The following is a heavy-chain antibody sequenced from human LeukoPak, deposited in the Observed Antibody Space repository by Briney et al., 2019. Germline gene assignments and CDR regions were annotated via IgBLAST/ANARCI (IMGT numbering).Heavy chain of an antibody. J-gene: IGHJ3*02. Sequence: GGSLRLSCAASGFTFSSYAMSWVRQAPGKGLEWVSAISGSGGSTYYADSVKGRFTISRDNSKNTLYLQMNSLRAEDTAVYYCAKDQYPSARRTNDAFDIWGQGTMVTVSS. D-gene: IGHD6-6*01. CDR1: GFTFSSYA. CDR2: ISGSGGST. CDR3: AKDQYPSARRTNDAFDI. V-gene: IGHV3-23*01.